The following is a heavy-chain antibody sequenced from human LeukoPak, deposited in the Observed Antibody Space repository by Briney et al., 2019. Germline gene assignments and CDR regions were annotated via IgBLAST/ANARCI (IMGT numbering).Heavy chain of an antibody. CDR1: GFTFSRYA. J-gene: IGHJ4*02. D-gene: IGHD1-20*01. CDR2: ISSNGGST. CDR3: ARDFGLTGKVDY. Sequence: GGSLRLPCAASGFTFSRYAMHWVRQAPGKGLESVSAISSNGGSTYYANSVKGRFTIPRDNSKNTLYLQMGSLRAEDLAVYYCARDFGLTGKVDYWGQGTLVTVSS. V-gene: IGHV3-64*01.